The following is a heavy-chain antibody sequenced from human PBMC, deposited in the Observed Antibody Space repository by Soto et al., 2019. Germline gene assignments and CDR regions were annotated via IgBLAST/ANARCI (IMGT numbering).Heavy chain of an antibody. CDR2: IYYSGST. CDR1: GGSISSYY. CDR3: AMHYGDIREWSGYFQH. V-gene: IGHV4-59*08. J-gene: IGHJ1*01. D-gene: IGHD4-17*01. Sequence: SETLSLTCTVSGGSISSYYWSWIRQPPGKGLEWIGYIYYSGSTNYNPSLKSRVTISVDTSKNQFSLKLSSVTAADTAVYYCAMHYGDIREWSGYFQHWGQGTLVTVSS.